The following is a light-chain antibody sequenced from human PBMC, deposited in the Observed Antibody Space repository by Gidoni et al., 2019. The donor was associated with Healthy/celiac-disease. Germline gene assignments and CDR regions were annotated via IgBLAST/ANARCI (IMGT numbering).Light chain of an antibody. CDR3: QQSSSTPRT. CDR1: QSISSY. Sequence: DIQMTQSPSSLSASVGDRVTITCRASQSISSYLNWYQQKPGKAPKLLIYAASSLQSGVPSRFSGSGSGTDFTLPISSLQPEDFATYYCQQSSSTPRTFGQGTKVEIK. J-gene: IGKJ1*01. CDR2: AAS. V-gene: IGKV1-39*01.